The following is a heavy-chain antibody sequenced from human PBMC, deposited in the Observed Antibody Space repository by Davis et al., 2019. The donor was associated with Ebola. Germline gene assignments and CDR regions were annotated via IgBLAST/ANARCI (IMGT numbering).Heavy chain of an antibody. J-gene: IGHJ4*02. CDR1: GGSISSYY. CDR2: IYYSGST. V-gene: IGHV4-59*08. Sequence: PSETLSLTCTVSGGSISSYYWSWIRQPPGKGLEWIGYIYYSGSTNYNPSLKSRVTISVDTSKNQFSLKLSSVTAADTAVYYCARQWDWNYLDYWGQGTLVTVSS. CDR3: ARQWDWNYLDY. D-gene: IGHD3/OR15-3a*01.